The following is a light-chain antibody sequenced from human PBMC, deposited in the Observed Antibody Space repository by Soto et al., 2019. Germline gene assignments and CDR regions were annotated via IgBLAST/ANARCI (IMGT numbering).Light chain of an antibody. CDR1: QSFSSHF. Sequence: IVLTQSPGTLSLSTGDRATLSCRASQSFSSHFLAWYQQKPGQAPRLLIHGTSSRATGIPDRFSGSGSGTDFTLTINSLDPEDFAVYYCQHFGSSLRTFGQGTKVDIK. J-gene: IGKJ1*01. CDR2: GTS. V-gene: IGKV3-20*01. CDR3: QHFGSSLRT.